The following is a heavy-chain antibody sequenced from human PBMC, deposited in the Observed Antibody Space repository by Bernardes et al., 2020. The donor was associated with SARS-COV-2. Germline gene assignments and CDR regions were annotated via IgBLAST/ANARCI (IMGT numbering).Heavy chain of an antibody. CDR1: GYTFTNFA. CDR3: AREPSIVEAAGAPLDNY. CDR2: ISTYTGIP. V-gene: IGHV1-18*01. Sequence: ASVKVSCKASGYTFTNFAISWVRQAPGQGLEWMGWISTYTGIPKYAEKLQGRVTMTTDTSTSTVYMELRSLKSDDTAVYYCAREPSIVEAAGAPLDNYWGQGTLVTVSA. J-gene: IGHJ4*02. D-gene: IGHD1-26*01.